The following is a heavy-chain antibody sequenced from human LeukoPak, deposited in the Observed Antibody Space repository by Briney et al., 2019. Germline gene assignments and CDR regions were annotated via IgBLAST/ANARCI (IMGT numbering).Heavy chain of an antibody. CDR2: ISYDGSNK. CDR3: ARDGGGNSADYYFDY. V-gene: IGHV3-30*04. Sequence: GGSLRLSCAASGFTFSSYAMHWVRQAPGKGLEWVAVISYDGSNKHYADSVKGRFTISRDNSKNTLYLQRNSLRAEDTAVYYCARDGGGNSADYYFDYWGQGTLVTVSS. CDR1: GFTFSSYA. J-gene: IGHJ4*02. D-gene: IGHD4-23*01.